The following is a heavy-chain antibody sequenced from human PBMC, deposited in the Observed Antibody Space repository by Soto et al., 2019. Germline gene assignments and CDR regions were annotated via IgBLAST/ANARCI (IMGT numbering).Heavy chain of an antibody. Sequence: PVGSLRLSCAASGFTFSSYAMSWVRQAPGKGLEWVSAISGSGGSTYYADSVKGRFTISRDNSKNMLYLQMNSLRAEDTAVYYCAKDDKMITFGGVIVRWGQGTLVTVSP. J-gene: IGHJ4*02. CDR3: AKDDKMITFGGVIVR. V-gene: IGHV3-23*01. CDR1: GFTFSSYA. D-gene: IGHD3-16*02. CDR2: ISGSGGST.